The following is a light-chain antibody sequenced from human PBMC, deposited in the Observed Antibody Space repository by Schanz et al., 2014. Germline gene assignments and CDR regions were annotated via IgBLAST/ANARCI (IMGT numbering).Light chain of an antibody. Sequence: QSVLTQPPSASGTPGQRVTISCSGSNSNIGSNTVNWYQHLPGTAPKLLIYSNNVGPSGVPDRFSGSKSGTSASLAISGLRSEDEADYFCATWDGSFGVFGGGTKLTVL. CDR3: ATWDGSFGV. CDR1: NSNIGSNT. V-gene: IGLV1-44*01. J-gene: IGLJ3*02. CDR2: SNN.